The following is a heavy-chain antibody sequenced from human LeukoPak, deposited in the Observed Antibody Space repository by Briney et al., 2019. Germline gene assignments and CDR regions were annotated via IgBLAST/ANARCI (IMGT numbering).Heavy chain of an antibody. V-gene: IGHV3-30*18. CDR2: ISYDGSNK. Sequence: PGGSLRLSCAASGFTFSSYGMHWVRQAPGKGLEWVAVISYDGSNKYYADSVKGRFTISRDNSKNTLYLQMNSLRAEDTAVYYCAKAAAEYSSSWYGEDYYWGQGALVTVSS. D-gene: IGHD6-13*01. J-gene: IGHJ4*02. CDR1: GFTFSSYG. CDR3: AKAAAEYSSSWYGEDYY.